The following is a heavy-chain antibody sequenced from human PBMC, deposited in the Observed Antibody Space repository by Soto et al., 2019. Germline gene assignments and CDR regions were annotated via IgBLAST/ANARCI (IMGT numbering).Heavy chain of an antibody. J-gene: IGHJ5*02. V-gene: IGHV1-69*15. CDR2: IIPIFGSA. Sequence: QVQLVQSGAEVKKPGSSXKVSCKASGGTFSNYAITWVRQAPGQGLEWLGRIIPIFGSANYAQKFQGRVTITADESTTTAYMELSSLRSDDTAVYYCAKDGGXDGYFGNWFDPWGQGTLVTVSS. CDR3: AKDGGXDGYFGNWFDP. CDR1: GGTFSNYA. D-gene: IGHD5-12*01.